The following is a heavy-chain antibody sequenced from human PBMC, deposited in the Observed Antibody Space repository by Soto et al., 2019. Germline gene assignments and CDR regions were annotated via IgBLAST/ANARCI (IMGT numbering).Heavy chain of an antibody. CDR3: ARDSAYCGGDCYSPGAFDI. J-gene: IGHJ3*02. CDR2: IYYSGST. V-gene: IGHV4-59*01. Sequence: PSGTLSLTCTVSGGSISSYYWSWIRPPPGKGLEWIGYIYYSGSTNYNPSLKSRVTISVDTSKNQFSLKLSSVTAADTAVYYCARDSAYCGGDCYSPGAFDIWGQGTMVTVSS. D-gene: IGHD2-21*01. CDR1: GGSISSYY.